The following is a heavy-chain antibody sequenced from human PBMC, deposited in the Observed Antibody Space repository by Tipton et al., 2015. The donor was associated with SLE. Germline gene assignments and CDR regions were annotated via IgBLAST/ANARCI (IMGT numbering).Heavy chain of an antibody. V-gene: IGHV3-23*01. CDR3: AKGITMVQGVNYYGMDV. CDR2: ISGSSGST. J-gene: IGHJ6*02. D-gene: IGHD3-10*01. CDR1: GFTFSSYA. Sequence: SLRLSCAASGFTFSSYAMSWVRQAPGKGLEWVSAISGSSGSTYYADSVKGRFTISRDNSKNTLYLQMNSLRAEDTAVYYCAKGITMVQGVNYYGMDVWGQGTTVTVSS.